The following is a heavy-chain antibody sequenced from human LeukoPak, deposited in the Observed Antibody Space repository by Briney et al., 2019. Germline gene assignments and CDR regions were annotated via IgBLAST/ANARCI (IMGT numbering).Heavy chain of an antibody. Sequence: GGSLRLSCAASRFTFSTYVMSCVRQAPGKGLECVSAISDRGGFTYYADSVKGRFTTSRDNSKSTLYLQMNSLRAEDTAVYYCAITAKLADGGLQGFDYWGQGTLVTVSS. CDR1: RFTFSTYV. CDR3: AITAKLADGGLQGFDY. D-gene: IGHD3-10*01. V-gene: IGHV3-23*01. J-gene: IGHJ4*02. CDR2: ISDRGGFT.